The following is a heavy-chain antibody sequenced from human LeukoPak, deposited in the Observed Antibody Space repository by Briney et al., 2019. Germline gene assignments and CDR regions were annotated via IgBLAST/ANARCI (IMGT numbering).Heavy chain of an antibody. CDR3: ARTGYCSSTSCSPLNLGGVTVYGFDY. J-gene: IGHJ4*02. CDR2: INHSGST. V-gene: IGHV4-34*01. Sequence: PSETLSLTCAVYGGSFSGYYWSWIRQPPGKGLEWIGEINHSGSTNYNPSLKSRVTISVDTSKNQFSLKLSSVTAADTAVYYCARTGYCSSTSCSPLNLGGVTVYGFDYWGQGTLVTVSS. CDR1: GGSFSGYY. D-gene: IGHD2-2*01.